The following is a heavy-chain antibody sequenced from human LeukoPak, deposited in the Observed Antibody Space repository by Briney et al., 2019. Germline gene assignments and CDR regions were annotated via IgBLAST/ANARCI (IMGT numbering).Heavy chain of an antibody. CDR3: ASSCSGGSCYFD. CDR2: IDRDGART. Sequence: GGSLRLSCAASGFTLSGFWMHWVRQVPGQGPVWVSRIDRDGARTTYADAVKGRFTVSRDNAKNTLYLQMNSLRAEDTAVYYCASSCSGGSCYFDWGQGTLVTVSS. D-gene: IGHD2-15*01. CDR1: GFTLSGFW. V-gene: IGHV3-74*01. J-gene: IGHJ4*02.